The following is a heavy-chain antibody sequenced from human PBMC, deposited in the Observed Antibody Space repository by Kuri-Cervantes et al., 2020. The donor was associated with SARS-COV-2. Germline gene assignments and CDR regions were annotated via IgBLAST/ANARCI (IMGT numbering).Heavy chain of an antibody. CDR1: GFNFSSYE. CDR2: ISSSGSTI. D-gene: IGHD3-22*01. Sequence: GGSLRLSCVASGFNFSSYEMNWVRQAPGRGLEWVSYISSSGSTIYYADSVKGRFTISRDNAKNSLYLQMSSLRVEDTAVYYCTRGDSSGYLYYFDYWGQGTLVTVSS. V-gene: IGHV3-48*03. J-gene: IGHJ4*02. CDR3: TRGDSSGYLYYFDY.